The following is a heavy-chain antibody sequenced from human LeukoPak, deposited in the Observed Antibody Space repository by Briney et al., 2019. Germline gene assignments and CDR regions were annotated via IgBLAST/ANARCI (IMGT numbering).Heavy chain of an antibody. CDR2: TYNGGNS. CDR1: GGSISNYN. V-gene: IGHV4-4*07. Sequence: PSETLSLTCSVSGGSISNYNWNWIRQSAGKGLEWIGRTYNGGNSNYNPSLKSRVSMSIDASKNQFSLRLSSMTAADTAVYYCARHRAEMATITDDTFDMWGQGTMVTVSS. D-gene: IGHD5-24*01. CDR3: ARHRAEMATITDDTFDM. J-gene: IGHJ3*02.